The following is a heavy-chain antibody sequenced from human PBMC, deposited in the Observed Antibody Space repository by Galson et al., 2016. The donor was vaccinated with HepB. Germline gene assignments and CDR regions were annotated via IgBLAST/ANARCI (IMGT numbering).Heavy chain of an antibody. D-gene: IGHD6-25*01. CDR3: ARAMGEKGDKGLYPWGLQRLPVAGIDS. V-gene: IGHV4-4*02. J-gene: IGHJ4*02. CDR1: GGSISSNNW. Sequence: ETLSLTCGVSGGSISSNNWWSWVRQPPGKGLEWIGEIYHSGSTNFNPSLRSRVTISVNKSKNQFSLKLTSVTAADTAVYYCARAMGEKGDKGLYPWGLQRLPVAGIDSWGQGTLVSVSS. CDR2: IYHSGST.